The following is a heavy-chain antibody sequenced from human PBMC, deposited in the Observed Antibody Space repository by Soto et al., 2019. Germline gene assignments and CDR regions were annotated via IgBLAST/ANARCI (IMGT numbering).Heavy chain of an antibody. Sequence: GGSLRLSCAASSFTFSRYAMHWVRQPPGKGLEWMAVISYDGNNKIYADSVKGRFTISRDNSQNTLYLQMNSLRADDTAVYYCARGKFDDSSGGLDYWGQGTMVTVSS. CDR3: ARGKFDDSSGGLDY. D-gene: IGHD3-22*01. V-gene: IGHV3-30-3*01. J-gene: IGHJ4*02. CDR2: ISYDGNNK. CDR1: SFTFSRYA.